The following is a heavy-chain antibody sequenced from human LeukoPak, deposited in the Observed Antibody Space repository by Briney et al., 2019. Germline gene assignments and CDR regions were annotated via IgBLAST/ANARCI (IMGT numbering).Heavy chain of an antibody. CDR1: GFTFSSYS. Sequence: GGSLRLSCAASGFTFSSYSMDWVRQAPGKGLEWVSRIKTDGSNTNYADSVKGRFTISRDNAKNTLYLQMSSLRAEDTAVYYCARDFLHLGGWGQGTMVTVSS. V-gene: IGHV3-74*01. D-gene: IGHD3-16*01. CDR2: IKTDGSNT. CDR3: ARDFLHLGG. J-gene: IGHJ3*01.